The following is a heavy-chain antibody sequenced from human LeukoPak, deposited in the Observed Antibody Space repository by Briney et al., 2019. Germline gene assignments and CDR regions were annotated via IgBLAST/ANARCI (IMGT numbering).Heavy chain of an antibody. CDR1: GGSISSYY. D-gene: IGHD6-13*01. J-gene: IGHJ4*02. V-gene: IGHV4-59*08. Sequence: SETLSLTCTVSGGSISSYYWSWIRQPPGKGLEWIGYIYYSGSTHYNPSLKSRVTMSVDTSRIQFSLKLSSVTAADTAVYYCARHDPGYSSSWYEYYFDYWGQGTLVTVSS. CDR2: IYYSGST. CDR3: ARHDPGYSSSWYEYYFDY.